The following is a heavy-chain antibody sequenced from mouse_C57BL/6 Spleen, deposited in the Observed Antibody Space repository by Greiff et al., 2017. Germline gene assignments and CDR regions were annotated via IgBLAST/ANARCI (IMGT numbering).Heavy chain of an antibody. CDR1: GFTFSDYY. V-gene: IGHV5-16*01. J-gene: IGHJ2*01. Sequence: EVQRVESEGGLVQPGSSMKLSCTASGFTFSDYYMAWVRQVPEKGLEWVANINYDGSSTYYLDSLKSRFIISIDNAKNILYLQMSSLKSEDTATYYCAREGTGNYFDYWGQGTTLTVSS. CDR3: AREGTGNYFDY. CDR2: INYDGSST. D-gene: IGHD4-1*01.